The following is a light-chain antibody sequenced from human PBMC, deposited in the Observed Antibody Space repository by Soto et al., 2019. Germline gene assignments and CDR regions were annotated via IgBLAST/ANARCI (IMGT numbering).Light chain of an antibody. Sequence: QSVLTQPAAVSVSPGQSITISCTGTSSDVGGYNYVSWYQQHPGKAPKLMIYDVSTRPSGVSNRFSGSKSGNTASLTISGLQAEDEADYYCRSYTSSSTSSVFGTGTKVTV. V-gene: IGLV2-14*01. J-gene: IGLJ1*01. CDR2: DVS. CDR1: SSDVGGYNY. CDR3: RSYTSSSTSSV.